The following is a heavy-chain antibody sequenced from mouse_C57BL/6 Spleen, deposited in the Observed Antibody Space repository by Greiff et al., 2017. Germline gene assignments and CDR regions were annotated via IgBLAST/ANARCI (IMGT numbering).Heavy chain of an antibody. V-gene: IGHV1-81*01. J-gene: IGHJ4*01. CDR2: IYPRSGTT. D-gene: IGHD4-1*01. CDR3: ARIGTPYYYAMDY. Sequence: VPLQPSGAELARPGASVKLSCKASGYTFTSYGISWVKQRTGQGLEWIGEIYPRSGTTYYNEKFKGKATLTADKSSSTAYMELRSLTSEDSAVYFCARIGTPYYYAMDYWGQGTSVTVSS. CDR1: GYTFTSYG.